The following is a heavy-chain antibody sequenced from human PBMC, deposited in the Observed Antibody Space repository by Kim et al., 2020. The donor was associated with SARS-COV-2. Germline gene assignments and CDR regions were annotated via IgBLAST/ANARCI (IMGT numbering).Heavy chain of an antibody. CDR1: GFTFSGYE. Sequence: GSLRLSCAASGFTFSGYEMNWVRQAPGKGLEWVSYISASGNIEYYADSVKGRFSISRDNAKKSLYLQMNSLRAEDTAVYYCAKEVGQQYYYERSGLGSWGQGTLVTVSS. D-gene: IGHD3-22*01. J-gene: IGHJ4*02. V-gene: IGHV3-48*03. CDR3: AKEVGQQYYYERSGLGS. CDR2: ISASGNIE.